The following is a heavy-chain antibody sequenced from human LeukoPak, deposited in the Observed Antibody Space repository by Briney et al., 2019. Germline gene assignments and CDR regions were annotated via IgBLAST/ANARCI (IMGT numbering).Heavy chain of an antibody. V-gene: IGHV4-39*07. CDR2: IYYSGSA. Sequence: SETLSLTCTVSGGSISSSSYYWGWIRQPPGKGLEWIGSIYYSGSAYYSPSLRSRVTISIDTSKNQFSLKLSSVTAADTAVYYCAGGARRANWGQGTLVTVSS. CDR1: GGSISSSSYY. J-gene: IGHJ4*02. D-gene: IGHD4/OR15-4a*01. CDR3: AGGARRAN.